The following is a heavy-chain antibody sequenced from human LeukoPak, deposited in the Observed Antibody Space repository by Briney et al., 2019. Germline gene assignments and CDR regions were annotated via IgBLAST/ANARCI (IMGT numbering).Heavy chain of an antibody. V-gene: IGHV3-15*01. CDR1: GFTFSDAW. Sequence: GGSLRLSCVASGFTFSDAWMSWVRQAPGKRLEWGGRIKRKSAGWITDYAAPVKGRFTISRDDSENTLYLQMNILKTEDTAIYYCTREGIGGGAFDIWGQGTMVTVSS. CDR3: TREGIGGGAFDI. D-gene: IGHD3-16*01. J-gene: IGHJ3*02. CDR2: IKRKSAGWIT.